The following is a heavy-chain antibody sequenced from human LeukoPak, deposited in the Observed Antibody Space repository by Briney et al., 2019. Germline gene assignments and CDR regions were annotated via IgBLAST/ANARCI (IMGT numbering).Heavy chain of an antibody. J-gene: IGHJ4*02. CDR2: INPLGGST. CDR1: GYTFTSYC. CDR3: ARVHDFWSGLFDY. Sequence: ASVKVSCKASGYTFTSYCVHWVRQAPGQGLEWMGIINPLGGSTTYAHKFQDRVTMTRDTSTSTVYMELSSLRSEDTAVYYCARVHDFWSGLFDYWGQGTLVTVSS. D-gene: IGHD3-3*01. V-gene: IGHV1-46*01.